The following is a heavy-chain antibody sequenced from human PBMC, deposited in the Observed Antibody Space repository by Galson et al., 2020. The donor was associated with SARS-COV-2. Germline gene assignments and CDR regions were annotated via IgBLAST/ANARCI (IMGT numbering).Heavy chain of an antibody. CDR3: SRDRRIVVVTAISYYYCGMDV. Sequence: ASVTVSCKASGYTFTSYGISWVRQAPGQGLEWMGWISAYNGNPHYAQKLQGRVTMTTDTSTSTAYMELRSLRSDDTAVYYCSRDRRIVVVTAISYYYCGMDVWGQGTTVTVSS. V-gene: IGHV1-18*01. CDR1: GYTFTSYG. J-gene: IGHJ6*02. D-gene: IGHD2-21*02. CDR2: ISAYNGNP.